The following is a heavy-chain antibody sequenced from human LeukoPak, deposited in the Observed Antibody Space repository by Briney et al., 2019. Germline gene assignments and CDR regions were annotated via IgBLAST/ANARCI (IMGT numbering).Heavy chain of an antibody. CDR3: ARQEYSGYDFDY. J-gene: IGHJ4*02. CDR1: GYSFRSFW. D-gene: IGHD5-12*01. Sequence: GESLKISCKASGYSFRSFWIGWVRQMPGKGLEWMGVIDPDDSETRYSPSFQGQVTISADKSISTAYLQWSSLKASDTAMYYCARQEYSGYDFDYWGQGTLVTVSS. V-gene: IGHV5-51*01. CDR2: IDPDDSET.